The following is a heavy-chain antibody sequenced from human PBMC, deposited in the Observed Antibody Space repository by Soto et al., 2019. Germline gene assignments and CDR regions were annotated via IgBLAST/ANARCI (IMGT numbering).Heavy chain of an antibody. Sequence: ASVKVSCKAPRDTFTSYYINWVRQAPGQGLEWMGVINPHGGSTAYAQKFKGRVTLTRDTSANTGYMEVSSLTSEDTAMYYCARSSGGNFGIIIEGTNWFAPWGQGTLVTVSA. CDR1: RDTFTSYY. J-gene: IGHJ5*02. D-gene: IGHD1-26*01. V-gene: IGHV1-46*01. CDR2: INPHGGST. CDR3: ARSSGGNFGIIIEGTNWFAP.